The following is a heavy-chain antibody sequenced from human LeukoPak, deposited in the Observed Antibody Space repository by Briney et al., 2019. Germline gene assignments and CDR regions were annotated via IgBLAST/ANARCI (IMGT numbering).Heavy chain of an antibody. D-gene: IGHD5-18*01. Sequence: GGSLRLSCAASTFTVSTNYMTWVRQAPGKGLEWVSMIYTGGSPYYADSVKGRFTISRDNSKNTLNLQMNSLRAEDTAVYYCARAVVYSYGPDAFDIWSQGTMVTVSS. CDR3: ARAVVYSYGPDAFDI. CDR1: TFTVSTNY. J-gene: IGHJ3*02. CDR2: IYTGGSP. V-gene: IGHV3-66*01.